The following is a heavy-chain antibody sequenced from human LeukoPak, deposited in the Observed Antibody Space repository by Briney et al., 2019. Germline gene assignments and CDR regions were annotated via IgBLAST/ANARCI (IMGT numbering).Heavy chain of an antibody. CDR1: GYTFTSYY. CDR2: INPSGGST. D-gene: IGHD4-17*01. J-gene: IGHJ4*02. CDR3: ARVGGDYGDDLGDY. Sequence: ASVKVSCTASGYTFTSYYMHWVRQAPGQGLEWMGIINPSGGSTSYAQKFQGRVTMTRDMSTSTDYMELSSLRSDDTAVYYCARVGGDYGDDLGDYWGQGTLVTVSS. V-gene: IGHV1-46*01.